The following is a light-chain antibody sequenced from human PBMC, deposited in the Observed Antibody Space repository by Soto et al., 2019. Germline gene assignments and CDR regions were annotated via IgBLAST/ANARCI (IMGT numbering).Light chain of an antibody. CDR2: DVT. V-gene: IGLV2-14*01. Sequence: QSVLTQPASVSGSPGQSITISCTGTSSDVGGYNYVSWYQQHPGKAPKPMIYDVTNRPSGVSNRFSGSKSGNTASLTISGLQAEDEADYYCLSYSSSTSPYVLGTGTKVTVL. CDR3: LSYSSSTSPYV. J-gene: IGLJ1*01. CDR1: SSDVGGYNY.